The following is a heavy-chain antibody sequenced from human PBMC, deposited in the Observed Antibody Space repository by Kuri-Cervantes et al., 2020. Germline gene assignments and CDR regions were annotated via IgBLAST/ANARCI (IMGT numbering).Heavy chain of an antibody. Sequence: ESLKISCTVSGGSISSYYWSWIRQPPGKGLEWIGYIYYSGGTNYNPSLKSRVTISVDTSKNQFSLKLSSVTAADTAVYYCARVLGYYDRAWFDPWGQGTLVTVSS. V-gene: IGHV4-59*01. CDR3: ARVLGYYDRAWFDP. CDR2: IYYSGGT. D-gene: IGHD3-22*01. CDR1: GGSISSYY. J-gene: IGHJ5*02.